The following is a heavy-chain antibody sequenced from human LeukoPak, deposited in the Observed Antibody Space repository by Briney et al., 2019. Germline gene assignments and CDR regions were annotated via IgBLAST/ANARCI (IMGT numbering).Heavy chain of an antibody. CDR1: GSTFSSYA. Sequence: PGGSLRLSCAASGSTFSSYAMSWVRQAPGKGLEWVSVISGSGGSTYYADSVKGRFTISRDNSKNTLYLQMNSLRAEDTAVYYCAEGALVRGPYDYWGQETLVTVSS. J-gene: IGHJ4*02. CDR3: AEGALVRGPYDY. D-gene: IGHD3-10*01. CDR2: ISGSGGST. V-gene: IGHV3-23*01.